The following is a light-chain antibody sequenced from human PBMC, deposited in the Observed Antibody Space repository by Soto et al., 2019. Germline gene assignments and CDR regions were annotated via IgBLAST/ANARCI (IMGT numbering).Light chain of an antibody. J-gene: IGKJ1*01. CDR3: QQYGSSPST. CDR1: QSVNNN. V-gene: IGKV3-15*01. CDR2: GAS. Sequence: EIVMTQSPATLSVSPGERATLSCRASQSVNNNLAWYQQKPGQAPRLLIYGASTRATGIPARFSGSGSGTEFTLTISSLQSEDFAVYYCQQYGSSPSTFGQGTKVEIK.